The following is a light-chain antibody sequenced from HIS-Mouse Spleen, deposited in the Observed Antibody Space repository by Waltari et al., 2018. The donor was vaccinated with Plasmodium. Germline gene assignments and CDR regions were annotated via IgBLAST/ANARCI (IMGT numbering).Light chain of an antibody. V-gene: IGKV1-39*01. CDR1: QSISSY. J-gene: IGKJ1*01. Sequence: DIQMTQSTSSLSASVGDRVTITFRASQSISSYLNWYQQKPGKAPKLLIYAASSLQRGVPSRFSGSGSGTDFTLTISSLQPEYFATYYCQQSYSTWTFGQGTKVEIK. CDR2: AAS. CDR3: QQSYSTWT.